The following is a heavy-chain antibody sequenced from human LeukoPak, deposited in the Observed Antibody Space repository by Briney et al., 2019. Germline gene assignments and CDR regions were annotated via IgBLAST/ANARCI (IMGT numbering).Heavy chain of an antibody. D-gene: IGHD4-17*01. J-gene: IGHJ5*02. Sequence: ASVKVSCKTSGYTFTGYYIHWVRQAPGQGLEWMGWINPNSGGTNYAQKFQGRVTMTRDTSISTAYMELSRLRSDDTAVYYCARGDDYGDYTGYHWGQGTLVTVSS. CDR1: GYTFTGYY. V-gene: IGHV1-2*02. CDR2: INPNSGGT. CDR3: ARGDDYGDYTGYH.